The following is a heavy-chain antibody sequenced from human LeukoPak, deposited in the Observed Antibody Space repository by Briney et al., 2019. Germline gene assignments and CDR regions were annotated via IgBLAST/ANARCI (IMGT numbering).Heavy chain of an antibody. J-gene: IGHJ4*02. Sequence: SVKVSCKASGGTFSSYGISWVRQAPGQGLEWMGGIIPIFGTPNYAQKFQGRVTMTRDTSTSTVYMELSSLRSEDTAVYYCARGHDSSLGYFDYWGQGTLVTVSS. CDR2: IIPIFGTP. D-gene: IGHD3-22*01. CDR3: ARGHDSSLGYFDY. CDR1: GGTFSSYG. V-gene: IGHV1-69*05.